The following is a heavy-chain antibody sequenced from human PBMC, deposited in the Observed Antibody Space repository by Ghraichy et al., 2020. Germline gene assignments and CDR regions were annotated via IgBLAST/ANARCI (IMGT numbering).Heavy chain of an antibody. CDR1: GGSFSGYY. D-gene: IGHD6-19*01. Sequence: SETLSLTCAVYGGSFSGYYWSWIRQPPGKGLEWIGEIIDSGSSNYNPSLTGRGTISADTSKKRFSLKLTSVTAADTAVYYCARGRGQWLALGTFDIWGQGTMVTVSS. CDR2: IIDSGSS. CDR3: ARGRGQWLALGTFDI. J-gene: IGHJ3*02. V-gene: IGHV4-34*01.